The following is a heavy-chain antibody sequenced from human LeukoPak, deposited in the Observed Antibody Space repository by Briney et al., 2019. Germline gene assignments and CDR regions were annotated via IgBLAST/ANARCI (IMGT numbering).Heavy chain of an antibody. D-gene: IGHD1-14*01. Sequence: PSETLSLTCTVSGGSINDFYWNWLRQPPGKGLEWLGYIYSSGTTNYNPSLKSRVTISVDTSENRFSLNLTSLTAADTAVYYCARGGGHLGKPFDYWGQGTLSPSPQ. CDR1: GGSINDFY. V-gene: IGHV4-59*01. J-gene: IGHJ4*02. CDR3: ARGGGHLGKPFDY. CDR2: IYSSGTT.